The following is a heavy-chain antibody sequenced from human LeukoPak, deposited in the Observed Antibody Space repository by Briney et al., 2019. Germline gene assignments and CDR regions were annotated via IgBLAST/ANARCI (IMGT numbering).Heavy chain of an antibody. CDR2: ISSSSSYI. D-gene: IGHD1-26*01. Sequence: PGGSLRLSCAASGFTFSSYSMNWVRQAPGKGLEWVSSISSSSSYIYYADSVKGRFTISRDNAKNSLYLQTNSLRAEDTAVYYCAREEQWELPFDYWGQGTLVTVSS. CDR3: AREEQWELPFDY. J-gene: IGHJ4*02. CDR1: GFTFSSYS. V-gene: IGHV3-21*01.